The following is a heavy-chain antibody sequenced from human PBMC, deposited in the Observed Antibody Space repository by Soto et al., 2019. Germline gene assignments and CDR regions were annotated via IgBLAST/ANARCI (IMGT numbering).Heavy chain of an antibody. CDR3: AKDEYYYGSGSPKMFYYGMDV. J-gene: IGHJ6*02. Sequence: VGSLRLSCAASGFTFSSYAMSWVRQAPGKGLEWVSAISGSGGSTYYADSVKGRFTISRDNSKNTLYLQMNSLRAEDTAVYYCAKDEYYYGSGSPKMFYYGMDVWGQGTTVTVSS. D-gene: IGHD3-10*01. CDR2: ISGSGGST. CDR1: GFTFSSYA. V-gene: IGHV3-23*01.